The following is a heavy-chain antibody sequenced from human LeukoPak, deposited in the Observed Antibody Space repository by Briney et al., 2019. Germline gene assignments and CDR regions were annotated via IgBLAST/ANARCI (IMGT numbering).Heavy chain of an antibody. D-gene: IGHD6-19*01. V-gene: IGHV1-18*01. CDR2: ISAYNGGT. CDR3: ARVRSSGWINWFDP. J-gene: IGHJ5*02. CDR1: GYTFTSYG. Sequence: ASVKVSCKASGYTFTSYGISWVRQAPGQGLEWMGWISAYNGGTNYAQKFQGRVTMTRDTSISTAYMELSRLRSDDTAVYYCARVRSSGWINWFDPWGQGTLVTVSS.